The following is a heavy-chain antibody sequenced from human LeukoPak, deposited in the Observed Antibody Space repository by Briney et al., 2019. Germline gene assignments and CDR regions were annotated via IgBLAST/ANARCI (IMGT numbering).Heavy chain of an antibody. CDR3: ARDLAYGNDGL. V-gene: IGHV3-21*01. CDR2: ISSSSSYI. CDR1: GFTLSNYS. Sequence: GGSLRLSCAASGFTLSNYSMNWVRQAPGKGLEWVAFISSSSSYIFYADSLKGRFTISRDNAKNSLYLQMNSLRADDTAVYYCARDLAYGNDGLWGQGTLVTVSS. J-gene: IGHJ4*02. D-gene: IGHD4-11*01.